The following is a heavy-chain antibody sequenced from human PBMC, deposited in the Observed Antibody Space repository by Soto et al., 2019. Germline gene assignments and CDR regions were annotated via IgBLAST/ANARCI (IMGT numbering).Heavy chain of an antibody. CDR1: GGTFSSYA. J-gene: IGHJ3*02. CDR3: ASWDSIGSNAFDI. Sequence: QVQLVQSGAEVKKPGSSVKVSCKASGGTFSSYAISWVRQAPGQGLEWMGGLIPIFGTANYAQKFQGSVTITADESTSPAYMELSSLRSDDTAVYYCASWDSIGSNAFDIWGQGTMVTVSS. D-gene: IGHD3-22*01. CDR2: LIPIFGTA. V-gene: IGHV1-69*12.